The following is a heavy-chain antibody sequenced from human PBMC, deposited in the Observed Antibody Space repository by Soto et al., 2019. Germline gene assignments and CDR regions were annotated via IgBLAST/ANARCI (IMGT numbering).Heavy chain of an antibody. D-gene: IGHD2-15*01. CDR3: ERAQLSPTLRHFDV. CDR1: SGSINENYY. Sequence: SETLSLTCTVSSGSINENYYWNWIRQSPGKGLEWIGYVFHTGTTHYNPSLESRVTLSISTSKNQFSLTLTSVAASDTAIYYSERAQLSPTLRHFDVWGPGTMVTVSS. V-gene: IGHV4-59*01. J-gene: IGHJ3*01. CDR2: VFHTGTT.